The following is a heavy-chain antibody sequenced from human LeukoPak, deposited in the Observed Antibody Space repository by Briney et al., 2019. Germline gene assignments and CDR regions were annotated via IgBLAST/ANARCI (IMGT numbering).Heavy chain of an antibody. V-gene: IGHV4-38-2*02. CDR2: IYHSGST. CDR1: GYSISSGYY. CDR3: ARLGGVGYCSGGSCHGAFDI. D-gene: IGHD2-15*01. Sequence: PSETLSLTCTVSGYSISSGYYWGWIRQPPGKGLEWIGSIYHSGSTYYNPSLKSRVTISVDTSKNQFSLKLSSVTAADTAVYYCARLGGVGYCSGGSCHGAFDIWGQGTTVTVSS. J-gene: IGHJ3*02.